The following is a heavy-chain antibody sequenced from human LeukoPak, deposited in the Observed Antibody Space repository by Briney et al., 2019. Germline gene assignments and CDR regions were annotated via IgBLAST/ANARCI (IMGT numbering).Heavy chain of an antibody. D-gene: IGHD2-2*01. CDR1: GFTFNTYG. CDR3: ANGAVYCTSPKYPTGSAPSCFAH. J-gene: IGHJ4*02. Sequence: GGSLRLSCEASGFTFNTYGMHWVRQAPGKGLEWLAVISYDERNKYYADSVKGRFTISRDNSKNTLYLQMSSLRPEDTAVYYCANGAVYCTSPKYPTGSAPSCFAHWGQGTLVTVSS. CDR2: ISYDERNK. V-gene: IGHV3-30*18.